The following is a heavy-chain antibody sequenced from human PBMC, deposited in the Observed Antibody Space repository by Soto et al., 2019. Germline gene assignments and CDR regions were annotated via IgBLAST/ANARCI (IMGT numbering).Heavy chain of an antibody. J-gene: IGHJ6*02. D-gene: IGHD1-1*01. CDR2: IGSGSSFI. V-gene: IGHV3-21*01. CDR3: ARDAYRYTTLTTDYSYYGMGV. Sequence: EVQLVESGGGLVKPGGSLRLSCVGSGLSVSPYSMTWVRQAQGKGLELVSSIGSGSSFIFYADSLNGRVTISRDDAKDSLYLQMNSLRAEDTAVYYCARDAYRYTTLTTDYSYYGMGVWGQGTTVTGSS. CDR1: GLSVSPYS.